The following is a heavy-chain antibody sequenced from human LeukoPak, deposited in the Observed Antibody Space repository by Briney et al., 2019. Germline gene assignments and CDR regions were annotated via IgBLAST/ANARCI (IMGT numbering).Heavy chain of an antibody. CDR3: ARANYDFWSGFSSQTDY. CDR2: INHSGST. V-gene: IGHV4-34*01. CDR1: GGSFSGYY. D-gene: IGHD3-3*01. J-gene: IGHJ4*02. Sequence: PSETLSLTCAVYGGSFSGYYWSWIRQPPGKGLEWIGEINHSGSTNYNPSLNSRVTISVDTSKNQFSLKLSSVTAADTAVYYCARANYDFWSGFSSQTDYWGQGTLVTVSS.